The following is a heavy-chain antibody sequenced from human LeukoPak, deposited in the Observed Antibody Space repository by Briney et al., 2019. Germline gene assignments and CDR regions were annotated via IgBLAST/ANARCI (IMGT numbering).Heavy chain of an antibody. D-gene: IGHD3-22*01. CDR2: IYYSGST. CDR3: ASYSYYYDSSGYFDY. CDR1: GGSISSYY. J-gene: IGHJ4*02. V-gene: IGHV4-59*01. Sequence: NASETLSLTCTVSGGSISSYYWSWIRQPPGKGLEWIGYIYYSGSTNYNPSLKSRVTISVDTSKNQFSLELSSVTAADTAVYYCASYSYYYDSSGYFDYWGQGTLVTVSS.